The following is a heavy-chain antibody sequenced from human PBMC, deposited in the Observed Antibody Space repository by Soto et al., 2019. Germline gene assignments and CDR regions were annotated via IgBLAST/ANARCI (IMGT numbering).Heavy chain of an antibody. V-gene: IGHV4-4*02. Sequence: SETLSLTCAVSGGSISSSNWWSWVRQPPGKGLEWIGEIYHSGSTNYNPSLKSRVTISVDKSKNQFSLKLSSVTAADTAVYYCARRMDQLGYCISTSCLNNWFDPWGQGTLVTVSS. CDR2: IYHSGST. CDR1: GGSISSSNW. D-gene: IGHD2-2*03. J-gene: IGHJ5*02. CDR3: ARRMDQLGYCISTSCLNNWFDP.